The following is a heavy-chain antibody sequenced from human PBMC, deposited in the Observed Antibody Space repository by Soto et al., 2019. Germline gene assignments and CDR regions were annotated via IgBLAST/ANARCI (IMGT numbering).Heavy chain of an antibody. CDR3: AKDAVYNDGLWLMDS. D-gene: IGHD2-21*01. V-gene: IGHV3-23*01. Sequence: EVQLLESGGGLVQPGGSPRLSCAASGFTISTYAMTWVRQAPGKGLECVSGVVGSGGEIYYADSVKGRFTISKDNSKNTLYLQMNSLRDEDTAVYYCAKDAVYNDGLWLMDSWGQGTLVTVSS. J-gene: IGHJ5*02. CDR1: GFTISTYA. CDR2: VVGSGGEI.